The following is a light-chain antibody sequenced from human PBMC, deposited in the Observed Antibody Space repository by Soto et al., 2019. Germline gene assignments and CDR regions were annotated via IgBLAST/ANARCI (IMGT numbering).Light chain of an antibody. V-gene: IGKV3-20*01. Sequence: IVLTQSPGTLSLSPGERATFSFWASQSVSSNYLAWYQQKPGQAPRLLIYGAFKRATGIPDRFSGSGSGTDFTLTISRVEPEDFAVYCCQQYGSSPRTFGQGTKVDIK. J-gene: IGKJ1*01. CDR2: GAF. CDR1: QSVSSNY. CDR3: QQYGSSPRT.